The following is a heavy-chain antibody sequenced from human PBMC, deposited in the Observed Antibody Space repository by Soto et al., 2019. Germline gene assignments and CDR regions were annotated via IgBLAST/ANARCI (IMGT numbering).Heavy chain of an antibody. CDR3: ASTSGIGGYDPPDY. J-gene: IGHJ4*02. CDR1: GFTFSSYG. D-gene: IGHD5-12*01. Sequence: QVQLVESGGGVVQPGRSLRLSCAASGFTFSSYGMHWVRQAPGKGLEWVAVIWYDGSNKYYADSVKGRFTISRDNSKNTLYLQMNSLRAEDTAVYYCASTSGIGGYDPPDYWGQGTLVTVSS. CDR2: IWYDGSNK. V-gene: IGHV3-33*01.